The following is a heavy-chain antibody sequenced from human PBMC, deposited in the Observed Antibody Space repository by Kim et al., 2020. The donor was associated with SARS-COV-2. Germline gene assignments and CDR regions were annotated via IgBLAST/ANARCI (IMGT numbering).Heavy chain of an antibody. CDR3: ARGRCFGGSCYLNWFDP. V-gene: IGHV4-34*01. D-gene: IGHD2-15*01. Sequence: LKSRVTLSVDTSKNQFSRKLSSVTAADTAVYYCARGRCFGGSCYLNWFDPWGQGTLVTVSS. J-gene: IGHJ5*02.